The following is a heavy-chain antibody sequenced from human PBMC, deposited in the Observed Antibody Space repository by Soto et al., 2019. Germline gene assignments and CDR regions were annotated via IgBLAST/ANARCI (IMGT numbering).Heavy chain of an antibody. Sequence: QVQLQESGPGLVKPSGTLSLTCAVSGDSISSHDWWSWVRQPPNKGLEWIAEIHHSWGTNYNPSLMCRATISVDNSKTQFSLKLISATAADTAVYYCVRNGYYSLDYWGQGTLVSVSS. CDR1: GDSISSHDW. CDR3: VRNGYYSLDY. J-gene: IGHJ4*02. D-gene: IGHD3-3*01. V-gene: IGHV4-4*02. CDR2: IHHSWGT.